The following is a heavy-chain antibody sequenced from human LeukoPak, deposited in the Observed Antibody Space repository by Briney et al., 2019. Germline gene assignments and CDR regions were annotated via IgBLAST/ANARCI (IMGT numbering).Heavy chain of an antibody. J-gene: IGHJ4*02. V-gene: IGHV4-59*08. CDR3: ARQGIQLWASPFDY. CDR2: IYYSGNT. CDR1: GGSISNYY. Sequence: SETLSLTCIVSGGSISNYYWTWIRQPPGRGLEWIGYIYYSGNTNYNPSLKSRVTISVDTSKSQFSLKLSSMTAADTAVYYCARQGIQLWASPFDYWGQGTLVTVSS. D-gene: IGHD5-18*01.